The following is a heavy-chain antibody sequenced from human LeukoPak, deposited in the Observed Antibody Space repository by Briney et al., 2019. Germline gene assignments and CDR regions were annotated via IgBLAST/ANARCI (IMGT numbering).Heavy chain of an antibody. V-gene: IGHV3-48*02. CDR2: ISSSSSTI. CDR3: ARTYYYNSGSPLDAFDI. CDR1: GFTFSGYS. D-gene: IGHD3-10*01. Sequence: GGSLRLSCAASGFTFSGYSMNWVRQAPGKGLEWVSYISSSSSTIYYVDFVKGRFTISRDNAKNSLYLQMNSLRDEDTAVYYCARTYYYNSGSPLDAFDIWGQGTMVPVSS. J-gene: IGHJ3*02.